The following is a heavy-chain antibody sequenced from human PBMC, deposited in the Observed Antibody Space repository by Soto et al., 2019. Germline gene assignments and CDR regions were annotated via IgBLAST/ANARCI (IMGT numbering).Heavy chain of an antibody. D-gene: IGHD6-13*01. CDR2: ISGSGGST. V-gene: IGHV3-23*01. J-gene: IGHJ6*03. CDR1: GFTFSSYA. Sequence: GGSLRLSCAASGFTFSSYAMSWVRQAPGKGLEWVSAISGSGGSTYYADSVKGRFTISRDNSKNTLYRQMNSLRAEDTAVYYCAKDPITSGYSSSWYALGWYYYYYMDVWGKGTTVTVSS. CDR3: AKDPITSGYSSSWYALGWYYYYYMDV.